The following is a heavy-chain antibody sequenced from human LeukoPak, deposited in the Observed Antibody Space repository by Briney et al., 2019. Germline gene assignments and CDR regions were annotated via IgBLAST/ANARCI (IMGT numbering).Heavy chain of an antibody. CDR1: GGSMSYYY. CDR2: LFYSGNS. V-gene: IGHV4-59*08. Sequence: SETPSLTCTVSGGSMSYYYWSWIRQPPGKGLEWIGNLFYSGNSNYNPSLKSRVTISIDTSKSQFSLKLTSVTAADTAVYYCARHLNTFDQGGASYYYIDVWGKGTTVAVSS. CDR3: ARHLNTFDQGGASYYYIDV. D-gene: IGHD3-16*01. J-gene: IGHJ6*03.